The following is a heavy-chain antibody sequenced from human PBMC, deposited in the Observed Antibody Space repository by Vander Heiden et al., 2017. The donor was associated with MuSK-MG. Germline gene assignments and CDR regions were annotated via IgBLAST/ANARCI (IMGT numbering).Heavy chain of an antibody. D-gene: IGHD6-19*01. CDR1: GGSFSGYY. CDR2: INHSGST. Sequence: QVQLQQWGAGLLKPSETLSLTCAVYGGSFSGYYWSWIRQPPGKGLEWIGEINHSGSTNYNPSLKSRVTISVDTSKNQFSLKLSSVTAEDTAVYYCAKRSGWYSRVFDYWGQGTLVTVSS. V-gene: IGHV4-34*01. CDR3: AKRSGWYSRVFDY. J-gene: IGHJ4*02.